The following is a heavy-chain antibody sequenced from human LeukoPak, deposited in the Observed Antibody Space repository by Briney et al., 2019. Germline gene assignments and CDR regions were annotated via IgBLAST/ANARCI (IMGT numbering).Heavy chain of an antibody. J-gene: IGHJ4*02. CDR2: IYYSGST. Sequence: SETLSLTCTVSGGSICRYYWSWIRQPPGPGLEWIGYIYYSGSTNYNPSLKSRVTISVDTSKNQFSLKLSSVTAADTAVYYCARGPIAALDYWGQGTLVTVSS. D-gene: IGHD6-6*01. CDR1: GGSICRYY. V-gene: IGHV4-59*01. CDR3: ARGPIAALDY.